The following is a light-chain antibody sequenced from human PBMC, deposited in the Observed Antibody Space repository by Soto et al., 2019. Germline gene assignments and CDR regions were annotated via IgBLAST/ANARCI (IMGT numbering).Light chain of an antibody. V-gene: IGLV2-23*01. CDR1: SSDVGSYNL. J-gene: IGLJ3*02. CDR3: CSYAGSRV. CDR2: EGS. Sequence: QSALTQPASVSGSPGQSITISCTGTSSDVGSYNLVSWYQQHPGKAPKLMIYEGSKRPSGVSIRFSGSKSGNTASLTISGHQAEDEADYYCCSYAGSRVFGGGTKVTVL.